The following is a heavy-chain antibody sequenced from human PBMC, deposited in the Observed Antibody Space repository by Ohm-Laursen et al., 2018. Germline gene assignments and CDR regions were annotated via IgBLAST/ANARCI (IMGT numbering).Heavy chain of an antibody. CDR1: GFTFSSYA. V-gene: IGHV3-23*01. D-gene: IGHD2-21*02. Sequence: SLRLSCSASGFTFSSYAMSWVRQAPGKGLEWVSSISGSGGSTYYAASVKGRFTISRDNSKNTLYVQMNSLRAEDTAVYYCAKDRGDWGYYFVMDVWGQGTTVTVSS. CDR3: AKDRGDWGYYFVMDV. J-gene: IGHJ6*02. CDR2: ISGSGGST.